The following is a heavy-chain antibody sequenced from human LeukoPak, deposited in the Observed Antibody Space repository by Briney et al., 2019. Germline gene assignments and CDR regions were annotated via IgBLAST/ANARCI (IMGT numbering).Heavy chain of an antibody. V-gene: IGHV3-30*02. CDR3: AKDRRGYSYGYSFFDY. J-gene: IGHJ4*02. CDR2: IRCDGSNK. Sequence: SGGSLRLSCAASGFTFSSYGMHWVRQAPGKGLEWVAFIRCDGSNKYYADYVKGRFTISRDNSKNTLYLQMNSLRAEDTAVYYCAKDRRGYSYGYSFFDYWGQGTLVTVSS. CDR1: GFTFSSYG. D-gene: IGHD5-18*01.